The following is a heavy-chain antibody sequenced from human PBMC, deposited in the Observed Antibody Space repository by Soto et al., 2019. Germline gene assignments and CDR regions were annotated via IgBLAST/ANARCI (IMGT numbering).Heavy chain of an antibody. D-gene: IGHD1-1*01. CDR3: ARGRYGDY. CDR1: GYTFTSYG. Sequence: QVHLVQSGAEVKKPGASVKVSCKASGYTFTSYGITWVRQAPGQGLEWMGWISAHNGNTDNAQKIQGRVIVTRDTSTSTAYMEMRSLIFDDTAVYSCARGRYGDYWGQGALVTVSS. V-gene: IGHV1-18*01. CDR2: ISAHNGNT. J-gene: IGHJ4*02.